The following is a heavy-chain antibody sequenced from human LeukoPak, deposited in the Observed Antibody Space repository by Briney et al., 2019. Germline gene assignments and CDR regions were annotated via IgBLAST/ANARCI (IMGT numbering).Heavy chain of an antibody. V-gene: IGHV1-3*01. D-gene: IGHD3-16*01. Sequence: ASVTVSCKASGYTFTNYAMHWVRQAPGQRLEWMGWINAGNGNTKYSQNFQGRVTITRDTSGTTAYMEPSSLRSEDTAVYYCARGRVGYGWFDPWGQGTLVTVSS. CDR1: GYTFTNYA. J-gene: IGHJ5*02. CDR2: INAGNGNT. CDR3: ARGRVGYGWFDP.